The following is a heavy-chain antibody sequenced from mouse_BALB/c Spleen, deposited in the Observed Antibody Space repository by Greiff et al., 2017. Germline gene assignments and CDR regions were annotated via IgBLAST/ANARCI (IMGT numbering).Heavy chain of an antibody. CDR2: INPYKDGT. CDR1: GYTFTSYV. CDR3: ARTTPFDY. Sequence: VQLQQSGPELVKPGASVKMSCKASGYTFTSYVMHWVKQKPGQGLEWIGYINPYKDGTKYNEKFKGKATLTSDKSSSTAYMELSSLTSEDSAVYYCARTTPFDYWGQGTTLTVSS. V-gene: IGHV1-14*01. J-gene: IGHJ2*01. D-gene: IGHD5-5*01.